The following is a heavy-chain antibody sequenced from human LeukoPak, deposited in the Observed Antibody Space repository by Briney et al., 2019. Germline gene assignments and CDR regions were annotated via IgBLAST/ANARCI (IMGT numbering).Heavy chain of an antibody. CDR1: GFTFSRYW. Sequence: GGSLRLSCAASGFTFSRYWMHWVRQAPGKGLVWVSRIKSDGSTNYAESVKGRFTISRDNAKNTVSPQMNSLRAEDTGVYYCARAPAEIGGYYPEYFRHWGQGTLVTVSS. J-gene: IGHJ1*01. V-gene: IGHV3-74*01. CDR2: IKSDGST. CDR3: ARAPAEIGGYYPEYFRH. D-gene: IGHD3-22*01.